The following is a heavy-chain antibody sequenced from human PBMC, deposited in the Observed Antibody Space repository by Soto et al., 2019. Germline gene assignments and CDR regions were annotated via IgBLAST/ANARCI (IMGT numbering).Heavy chain of an antibody. CDR1: GGSRISGGYY. CDR3: ARSVFP. Sequence: ASETLSLTCTVSGGSRISGGYYWSWIRQHPGKGLEWIGYIYYSGSTYYNPSLKSRVTISVDTSKNQFSLKLRSVTAADTAVYYCARSVFPWGQGTLVTVSS. CDR2: IYYSGST. V-gene: IGHV4-31*03. J-gene: IGHJ5*02.